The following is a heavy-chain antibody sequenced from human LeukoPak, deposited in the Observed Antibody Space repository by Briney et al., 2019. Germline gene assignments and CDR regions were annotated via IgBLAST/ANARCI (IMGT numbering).Heavy chain of an antibody. J-gene: IGHJ4*02. V-gene: IGHV4-39*07. CDR1: GGSISSSSYY. CDR2: IYYSGST. D-gene: IGHD3-22*01. CDR3: ARTYYYDSSGFPFDY. Sequence: SETLSLTCTVSGGSISSSSYYWGWIRQPPGKGLEWIGSIYYSGSTNYNPSLKSRVTISVDTSKNQFSLKLSSVTAADTAVYYCARTYYYDSSGFPFDYWGQGTLVTVSS.